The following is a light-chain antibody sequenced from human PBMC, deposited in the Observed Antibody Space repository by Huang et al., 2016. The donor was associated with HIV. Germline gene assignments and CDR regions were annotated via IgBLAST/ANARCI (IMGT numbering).Light chain of an antibody. Sequence: EIVLTQSPATLSLSPGERATLSCRASQSVSSYLAWYQQKPGQAPRLLIYDAATSATGIPARFSGSGSGTDFTLTISSLEPEDSAVYYCQQRSNWPGITFGQGTRLEIK. CDR3: QQRSNWPGIT. CDR2: DAA. V-gene: IGKV3-11*01. CDR1: QSVSSY. J-gene: IGKJ5*01.